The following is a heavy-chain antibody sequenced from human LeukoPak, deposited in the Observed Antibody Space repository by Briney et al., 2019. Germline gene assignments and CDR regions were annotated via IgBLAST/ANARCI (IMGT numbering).Heavy chain of an antibody. CDR3: ARSAVGFWSGYLYYYMDV. Sequence: ASVKVSCKASGHTFTSYDINWVRQATGQGLEWMGWINPNSGNTGYAQKFQGRVTMTRNTSISTAYMELSSLRSEDTAVYYCARSAVGFWSGYLYYYMDVWGKGTTVTVSS. D-gene: IGHD3-3*01. CDR1: GHTFTSYD. J-gene: IGHJ6*03. CDR2: INPNSGNT. V-gene: IGHV1-8*01.